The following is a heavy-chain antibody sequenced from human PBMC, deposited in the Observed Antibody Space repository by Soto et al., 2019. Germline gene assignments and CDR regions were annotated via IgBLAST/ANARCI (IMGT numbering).Heavy chain of an antibody. Sequence: ASVKVSCKASGYTFTSYDINWVRQATGQGLEWMGWMNPNSGNTGYAQKFQGRVTITRNTSISTAYMELSSLRSEDTAVYYCARGDSSSSTYYYYYGMDVWGQGTTVTVSS. V-gene: IGHV1-8*01. J-gene: IGHJ6*02. CDR2: MNPNSGNT. CDR3: ARGDSSSSTYYYYYGMDV. D-gene: IGHD6-6*01. CDR1: GYTFTSYD.